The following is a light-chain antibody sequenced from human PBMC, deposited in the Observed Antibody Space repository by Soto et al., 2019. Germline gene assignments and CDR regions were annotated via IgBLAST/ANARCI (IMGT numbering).Light chain of an antibody. CDR3: QQRSNWVS. CDR1: QSISSSN. Sequence: EIVLTQSPGTLSLSPGERATLSCRASQSISSSNLAWYQQKPGRAPRLLLYGASNRATGIPARFSGSGSGTGFTLTISSLEPEDFAVYYCQQRSNWVSFGGGTKVDIK. J-gene: IGKJ4*01. V-gene: IGKV3D-20*02. CDR2: GAS.